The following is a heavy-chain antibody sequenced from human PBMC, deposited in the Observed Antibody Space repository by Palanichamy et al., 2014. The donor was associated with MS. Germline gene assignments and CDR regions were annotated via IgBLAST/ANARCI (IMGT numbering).Heavy chain of an antibody. CDR2: IDGDGSTV. CDR3: ARGWTQLWPLDY. CDR1: GFTFSNYW. V-gene: IGHV3-74*01. D-gene: IGHD5-18*01. Sequence: EVQLVESGELSSPGGSLRLSCAASGFTFSNYWMYWVRQAPGTGLVWVSHIDGDGSTVKYADSVKGRFTISRDNAKNTVSLEMNSLRAEDTAVYFCARGWTQLWPLDYWGQGALVTVSS. J-gene: IGHJ4*02.